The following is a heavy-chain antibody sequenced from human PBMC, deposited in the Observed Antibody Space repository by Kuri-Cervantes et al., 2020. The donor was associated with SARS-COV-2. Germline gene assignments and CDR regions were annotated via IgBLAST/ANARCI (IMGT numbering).Heavy chain of an antibody. CDR1: GFTFSDYY. Sequence: GGSLRLSCAASGFTFSDYYMSWIRQAPGKGLEWVSYISSSGNTIYYADSVKGRFTISRDNAKNSLYLQMNSLRAEDTAVYYWAREGYCSGGSCYGLYYGMDVWGQGTTVTVSS. CDR2: ISSSGNTI. CDR3: AREGYCSGGSCYGLYYGMDV. D-gene: IGHD2-15*01. V-gene: IGHV3-11*04. J-gene: IGHJ6*02.